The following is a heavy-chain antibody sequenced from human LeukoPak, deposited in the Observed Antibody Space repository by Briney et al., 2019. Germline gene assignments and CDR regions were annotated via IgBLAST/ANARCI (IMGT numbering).Heavy chain of an antibody. CDR2: INTNTGNP. J-gene: IGHJ4*02. CDR3: ARGTYSSSPGNYYFDY. V-gene: IGHV7-4-1*02. D-gene: IGHD6-13*01. CDR1: GYTFINYG. Sequence: ASVKVSCKASGYTFINYGVTWVRQAPGQGLEWMGWINTNTGNPTYAQGFTGRFVFSLDTSVSTAYLQISSLKAEDTAVYYCARGTYSSSPGNYYFDYWGQGTLVTVSS.